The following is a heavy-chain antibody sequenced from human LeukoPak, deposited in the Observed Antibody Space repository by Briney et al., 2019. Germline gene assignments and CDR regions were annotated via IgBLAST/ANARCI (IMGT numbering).Heavy chain of an antibody. CDR3: ARACARTNCYTED. J-gene: IGHJ4*02. V-gene: IGHV3-21*01. CDR1: GFTFSDYS. CDR2: ISSSSSNI. Sequence: GGSLRLSCAASGFTFSDYSMNWVRQAPGKGLEWVSSISSSSSNIYYADSVKGRFTISRDNAKDSLYLEMNSLRAEDTAVYYCARACARTNCYTEDWGQGTLVTDSS. D-gene: IGHD2-2*01.